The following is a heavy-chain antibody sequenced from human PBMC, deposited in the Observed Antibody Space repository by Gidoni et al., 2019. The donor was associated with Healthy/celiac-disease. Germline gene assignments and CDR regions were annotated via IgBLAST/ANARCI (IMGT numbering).Heavy chain of an antibody. J-gene: IGHJ6*03. CDR2: IRIKAYGGTT. V-gene: IGHV3-49*03. CDR3: SRGYRALGDQYDYMDV. CDR1: GFSFPAYS. D-gene: IGHD5-12*01. Sequence: EVQLVESGGGLVQPGRSLRLSCTTSGFSFPAYSVIWFRQAPGKGLEWVGFIRIKAYGGTTDYAASVEGRFAISRDDSKSIAYLQMNSLKTEDTGVYYCSRGYRALGDQYDYMDVWGKGTTVAVSS.